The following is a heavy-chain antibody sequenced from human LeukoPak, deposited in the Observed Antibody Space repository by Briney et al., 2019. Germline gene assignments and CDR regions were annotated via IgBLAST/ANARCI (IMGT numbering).Heavy chain of an antibody. CDR3: ARGRGPYYYGMDV. V-gene: IGHV4-30-2*01. J-gene: IGHJ6*02. Sequence: SQTLSLTCAVYGGSISSGGYSWSWIRQPPGKGLEWIGYIYHSGSTYYNPSLKSRVTISVDRSKNQFSLKLSSVTAADTAVYYCARGRGPYYYGMDVWGQGTTVTVSS. CDR2: IYHSGST. CDR1: GGSISSGGYS. D-gene: IGHD3-10*01.